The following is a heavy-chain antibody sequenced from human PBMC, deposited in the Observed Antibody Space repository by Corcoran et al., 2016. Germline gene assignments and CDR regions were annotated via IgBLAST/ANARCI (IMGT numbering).Heavy chain of an antibody. V-gene: IGHV3-15*01. CDR1: GFTFRDAW. Sequence: EVQLVESAGGLVKPGESLRLSCVASGFTFRDAWMSWVRQAPGKGLEWVGRIKSKSDSGTRDFAAPVKGRFAISRDDSRNSLYLQMNNLKVEDTAVYYCTAGTGRTDFDFWGQGIRVAVSS. D-gene: IGHD1-1*01. CDR2: IKSKSDSGTR. CDR3: TAGTGRTDFDF. J-gene: IGHJ4*02.